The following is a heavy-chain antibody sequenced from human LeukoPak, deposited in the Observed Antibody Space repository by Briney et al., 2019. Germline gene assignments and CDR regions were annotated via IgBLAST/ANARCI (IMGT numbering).Heavy chain of an antibody. CDR3: GRDYYGSGRANCDY. Sequence: GASVKVSCKASGYTFTSYGISWVRQAPGQGLEWMGWISGYNGNTNYAQKLQGRVTMTTDTSTSTVYMELRSLRSDDTAVYYCGRDYYGSGRANCDYWGQGTLVTVSS. CDR1: GYTFTSYG. V-gene: IGHV1-18*01. J-gene: IGHJ4*02. D-gene: IGHD3-10*01. CDR2: ISGYNGNT.